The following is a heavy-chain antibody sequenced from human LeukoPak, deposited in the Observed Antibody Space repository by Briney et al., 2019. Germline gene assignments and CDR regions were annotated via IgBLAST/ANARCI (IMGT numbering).Heavy chain of an antibody. V-gene: IGHV4-39*01. D-gene: IGHD3-3*01. CDR3: ARMNWASDDFWSGYSVSGAFDI. Sequence: SETMSLTCTVSGGSISSSSYYWGWIRQPPGKGLEWIGSIYYSGSTYYNPSLKSRVTISVDTSKNQFSLKLSSVTAADTAVYCCARMNWASDDFWSGYSVSGAFDIWGQGTMVTVSS. CDR1: GGSISSSSYY. J-gene: IGHJ3*02. CDR2: IYYSGST.